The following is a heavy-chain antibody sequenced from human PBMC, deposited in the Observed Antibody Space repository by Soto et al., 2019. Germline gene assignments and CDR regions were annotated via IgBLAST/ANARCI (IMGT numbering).Heavy chain of an antibody. D-gene: IGHD2-2*01. V-gene: IGHV4-59*01. J-gene: IGHJ5*02. CDR3: ARRREMVVAPFDP. Sequence: PSETLSLTCTVSGGSISSYYWSWIRQPPGKGLEWIGYIYYSGSTNYNPSLKSRVTISVDTSKNQFSLKLSSVTAAYTAVYYCARRREMVVAPFDPWGQGTLVTVSS. CDR1: GGSISSYY. CDR2: IYYSGST.